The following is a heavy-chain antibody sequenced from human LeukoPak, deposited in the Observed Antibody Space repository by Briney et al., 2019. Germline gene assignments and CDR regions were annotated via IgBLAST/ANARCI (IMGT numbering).Heavy chain of an antibody. V-gene: IGHV1-2*02. D-gene: IGHD1-26*01. Sequence: ASVKVSCKASGYTFTSYGISWVRQAPGQGLEWMGWMNPNTGGTNYAQKFQGRVTLTRDPSISTAYMELDRLTSDDTALYYCARRRLGDPGSYGTLDYWGQGTLVTVSA. CDR2: MNPNTGGT. J-gene: IGHJ4*02. CDR1: GYTFTSYG. CDR3: ARRRLGDPGSYGTLDY.